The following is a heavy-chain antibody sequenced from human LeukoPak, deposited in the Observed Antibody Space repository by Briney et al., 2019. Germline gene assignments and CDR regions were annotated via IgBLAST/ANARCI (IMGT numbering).Heavy chain of an antibody. CDR1: GYTFTSYG. CDR3: AKDKKWLVSLPYFDY. J-gene: IGHJ4*02. V-gene: IGHV1-18*01. CDR2: ISAYNGNT. Sequence: ASVKVSCKASGYTFTSYGISWVRQAPGQGLEWMGWISAYNGNTNYAQKLQGRVTMTTDTSTSTAYMELRSLRSDDTAVYYCAKDKKWLVSLPYFDYWGQGTLVTVSS. D-gene: IGHD6-19*01.